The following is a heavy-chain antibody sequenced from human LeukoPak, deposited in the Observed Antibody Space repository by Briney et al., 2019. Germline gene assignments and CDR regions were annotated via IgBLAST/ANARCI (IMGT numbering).Heavy chain of an antibody. CDR2: IYYDGST. CDR1: GGSIRSSSYY. CDR3: ARGSKVCSSGGSCYYNWFDP. V-gene: IGHV4-39*07. J-gene: IGHJ5*02. Sequence: SETLSLTCTVSGGSIRSSSYYWGWIRQPPGKGLEWIGRIYYDGSTYYNPSLKSRVTMSVDTSKNLFSLQLNSVTPEDTAVYYCARGSKVCSSGGSCYYNWFDPWGQGTLVTVSS. D-gene: IGHD2-15*01.